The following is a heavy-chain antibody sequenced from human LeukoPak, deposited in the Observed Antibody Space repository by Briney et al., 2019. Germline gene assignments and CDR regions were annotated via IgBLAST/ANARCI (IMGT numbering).Heavy chain of an antibody. Sequence: SETLSLTCTVSGGPISSYYWSWIRQPPGKGLEWIGYVYYSGITTYNPSLKSRVTISVDTSKNQFSLKLSSVTAADTAVYYCARGMDTFYFDYWGQGTLVTVSS. CDR3: ARGMDTFYFDY. V-gene: IGHV4-59*01. D-gene: IGHD5-18*01. J-gene: IGHJ4*02. CDR2: VYYSGIT. CDR1: GGPISSYY.